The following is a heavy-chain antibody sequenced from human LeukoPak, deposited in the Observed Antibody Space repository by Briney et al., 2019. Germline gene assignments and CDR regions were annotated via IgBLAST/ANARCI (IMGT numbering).Heavy chain of an antibody. J-gene: IGHJ4*02. D-gene: IGHD3-22*01. CDR1: GFTLSTYA. CDR3: ARMYYYDSSGYYFDY. V-gene: IGHV3-53*01. CDR2: IYSGGST. Sequence: PGGSLRLSCAASGFTLSTYAMSWVRQAPGKGLEWVSVIYSGGSTYYADSVKGRFTISRDNSKNTLYLQMNSLRAEDTAVYYCARMYYYDSSGYYFDYWGQGTLVTVSS.